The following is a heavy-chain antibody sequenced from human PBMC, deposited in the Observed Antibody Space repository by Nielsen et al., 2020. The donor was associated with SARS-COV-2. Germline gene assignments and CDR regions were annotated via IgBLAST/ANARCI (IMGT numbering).Heavy chain of an antibody. D-gene: IGHD3-16*02. Sequence: RQPPGKGLEWIGFVCYNGTTNYNPSLKSRVTISVDTSKNQFSLKLSSVTAADTAVYYCATGQVAYYDYVWGSYPTPYYFDYWGQGTLVTVSS. CDR3: ATGQVAYYDYVWGSYPTPYYFDY. J-gene: IGHJ4*02. V-gene: IGHV4-59*01. CDR2: VCYNGTT.